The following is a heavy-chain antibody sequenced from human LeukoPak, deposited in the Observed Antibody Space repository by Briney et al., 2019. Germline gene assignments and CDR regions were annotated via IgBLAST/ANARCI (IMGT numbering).Heavy chain of an antibody. V-gene: IGHV3-48*02. CDR3: ARPITSGWTFPFDY. Sequence: GGSLRLSCTASGFTFSNAWMSCVRQAPGKGLEWVSYISSGTNTIYYADSVKGRFIISRDNAKNSLYLQMNSLRDEDTAVYYCARPITSGWTFPFDYWGQGIVVTVSS. CDR1: GFTFSNAW. J-gene: IGHJ4*02. CDR2: ISSGTNTI. D-gene: IGHD6-19*01.